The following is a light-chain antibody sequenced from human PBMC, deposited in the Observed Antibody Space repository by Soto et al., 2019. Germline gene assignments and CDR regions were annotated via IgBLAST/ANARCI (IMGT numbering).Light chain of an antibody. CDR1: QSISSY. CDR2: AAS. J-gene: IGKJ1*01. CDR3: QQSYSTPWT. Sequence: DIQMTQSPSSLSASLGDSVTITCRASQSISSYLNWYQQKPGKAPRLLIYAASSLQSGVPSRFSGSGSGTDFTLTISSLQPEDFATYYCQQSYSTPWTFGQGTKVEIK. V-gene: IGKV1-39*01.